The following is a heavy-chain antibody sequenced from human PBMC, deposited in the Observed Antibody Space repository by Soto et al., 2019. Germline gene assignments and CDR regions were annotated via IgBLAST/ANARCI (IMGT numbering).Heavy chain of an antibody. CDR3: ARHRTTGYSLAAFDI. D-gene: IGHD1-1*01. CDR1: GYSFTSYL. CDR2: IYPGDSDT. V-gene: IGHV5-51*01. Sequence: GESLKISWKGSGYSFTSYLIGWVRQMPGKGLEWMGIIYPGDSDTRYSPSFQGQVTISADKSFSTAYLQWSRLKASDTDMYYCARHRTTGYSLAAFDIWGQGTMVTVSS. J-gene: IGHJ3*02.